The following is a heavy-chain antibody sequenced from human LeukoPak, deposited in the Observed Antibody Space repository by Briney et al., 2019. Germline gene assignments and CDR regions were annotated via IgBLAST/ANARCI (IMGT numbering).Heavy chain of an antibody. Sequence: GESLKISCKGSGYSFTSYWIGWVRQMPGKDLEWMGIIYPGDSDTRYSPSFQGQVTISADKSISTAYLQWGSLKASDTAMYYCARQVRCSSTSCLDYWGQGTLVTVSS. D-gene: IGHD2-2*01. CDR2: IYPGDSDT. CDR1: GYSFTSYW. J-gene: IGHJ4*02. CDR3: ARQVRCSSTSCLDY. V-gene: IGHV5-51*01.